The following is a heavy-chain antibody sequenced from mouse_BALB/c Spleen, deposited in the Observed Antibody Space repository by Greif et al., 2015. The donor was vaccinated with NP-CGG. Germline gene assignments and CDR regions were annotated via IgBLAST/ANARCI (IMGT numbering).Heavy chain of an antibody. Sequence: DVMLVESGGGLVKPGGSLKLSCAASGFTFSSYSMSWVRQTPEKRLEWVATISSGGSYTYYPDSVKGRFTISRDDAKNTLYLQMSSLRSEDTAMYYCARGNGNYCWYFDVWGAGTTVTVSS. CDR1: GFTFSSYS. CDR2: ISSGGSYT. J-gene: IGHJ1*01. V-gene: IGHV5-9-1*01. CDR3: ARGNGNYCWYFDV. D-gene: IGHD2-1*01.